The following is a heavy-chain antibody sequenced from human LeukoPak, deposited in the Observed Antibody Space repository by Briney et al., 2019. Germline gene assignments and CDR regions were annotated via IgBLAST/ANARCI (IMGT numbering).Heavy chain of an antibody. CDR1: GFTFSSYS. CDR3: ARLRRAAAAGMSEKYYYYYYMDV. Sequence: GSLRLSCAASGFTFSSYSMNWIRQPPGKGLEWIGEINHSGSTNYNPSLKSRVTISVDTSKNQFSLKLSSVTAADTAVYYCARLRRAAAAGMSEKYYYYYYMDVWGKGTTVTISS. CDR2: INHSGST. V-gene: IGHV4-34*01. D-gene: IGHD6-13*01. J-gene: IGHJ6*03.